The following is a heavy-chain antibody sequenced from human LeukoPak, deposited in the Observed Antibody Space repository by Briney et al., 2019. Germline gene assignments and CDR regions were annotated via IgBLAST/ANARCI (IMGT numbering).Heavy chain of an antibody. CDR2: IQNHGTS. Sequence: SETLSLPCAVSSGSISTYHWTWLRQPPGKGLEWIGFIQNHGTSKYNPALIGRVTMSVEASKRYISLMLTSVTAADTAVYYCARDREHSYGKYFDPWGQGTLVTVSS. CDR3: ARDREHSYGKYFDP. D-gene: IGHD5-18*01. J-gene: IGHJ5*02. CDR1: SGSISTYH. V-gene: IGHV4-59*01.